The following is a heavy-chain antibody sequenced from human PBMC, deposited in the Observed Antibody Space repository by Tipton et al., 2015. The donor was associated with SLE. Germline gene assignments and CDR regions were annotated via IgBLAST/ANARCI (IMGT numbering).Heavy chain of an antibody. Sequence: SLRLSCAASGFTFEFYTMHWVRQAPGKGLEWVSGISWNSESKVYADSVRGRFTISRDSAKNSLYLQMNSLTTEDTAFYYCAKNMNYYESSGYCDHWGRGTLVTVSS. CDR1: GFTFEFYT. V-gene: IGHV3-9*01. J-gene: IGHJ4*02. D-gene: IGHD3-22*01. CDR2: ISWNSESK. CDR3: AKNMNYYESSGYCDH.